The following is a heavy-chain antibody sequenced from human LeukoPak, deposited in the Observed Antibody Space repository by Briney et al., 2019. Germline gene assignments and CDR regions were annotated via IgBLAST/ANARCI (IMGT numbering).Heavy chain of an antibody. J-gene: IGHJ5*02. V-gene: IGHV1-18*01. D-gene: IGHD6-13*01. CDR1: GYTFTSYG. Sequence: APVKVSCKASGYTFTSYGISWVRQAPGQGLEWMGWISAYNGNTNYAQKLQGRVTMTTDTSTSTAYMELRSLRSDDTAVYYCARVWEIAGLNWFDPWGQGTLVTVSS. CDR3: ARVWEIAGLNWFDP. CDR2: ISAYNGNT.